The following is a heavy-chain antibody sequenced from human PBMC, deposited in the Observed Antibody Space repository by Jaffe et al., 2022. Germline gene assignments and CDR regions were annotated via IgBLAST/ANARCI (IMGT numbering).Heavy chain of an antibody. J-gene: IGHJ5*02. V-gene: IGHV4-38-2*01. D-gene: IGHD3-10*01. CDR3: ARQGMVRGVIMNAWFDP. CDR1: GYSISSGYY. Sequence: QVQLQESGPGLVKPSETLSLTCAVSGYSISSGYYWGWIRQPPGKGLEWIGSIYHSGSTYYNPSLKSRVTISVDTSKNQFSLKLSSVTAADTAVYYCARQGMVRGVIMNAWFDPWGQGTLVTVSS. CDR2: IYHSGST.